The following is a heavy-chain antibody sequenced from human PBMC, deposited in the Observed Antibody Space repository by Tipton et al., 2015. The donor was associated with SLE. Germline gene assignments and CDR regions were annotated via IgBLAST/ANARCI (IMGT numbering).Heavy chain of an antibody. Sequence: TLSLTCSVSAGSISSYYWSWIRQAPGKGLEWIGYSHYSGSTSYNSSLKSRVIISIDTSKNQFSLKLASVTAADTAIYYCATGGGYYFGWGSRAGNWFDPWGQGILVTVSS. D-gene: IGHD3-10*01. CDR1: AGSISSYY. CDR3: ATGGGYYFGWGSRAGNWFDP. CDR2: SHYSGST. J-gene: IGHJ5*02. V-gene: IGHV4-59*12.